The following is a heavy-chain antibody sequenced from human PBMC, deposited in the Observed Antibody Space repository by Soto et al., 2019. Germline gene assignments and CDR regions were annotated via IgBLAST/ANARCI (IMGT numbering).Heavy chain of an antibody. J-gene: IGHJ4*02. V-gene: IGHV1-2*02. CDR3: GRGRSGQIVVFY. CDR1: GYTFTGHY. CDR2: IGPESGAT. D-gene: IGHD1-26*01. Sequence: ASVKVSCKASGYTFTGHYIHWVRQAPEQGPEWMGEIGPESGATRYAQKFQGRVTMTRDMSITTVYMELNNLSPDDTAVYYCGRGRSGQIVVFYWGQGTPVTAPQ.